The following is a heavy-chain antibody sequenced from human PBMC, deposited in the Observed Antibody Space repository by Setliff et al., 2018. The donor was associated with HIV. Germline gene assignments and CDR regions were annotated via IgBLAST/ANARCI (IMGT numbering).Heavy chain of an antibody. Sequence: SETLSLTCGVSGYSISSGYFWGWIRQPPGKGLEWIGSIYHSGSTYCNPSVKSRVTISVDTSKNQFSLKLSSVTAADTAIYYCVRRKSELRLISDYMDVWGKGTTVTVSS. CDR1: GYSISSGYF. V-gene: IGHV4-38-2*01. J-gene: IGHJ6*03. CDR3: VRRKSELRLISDYMDV. D-gene: IGHD3-10*01. CDR2: IYHSGST.